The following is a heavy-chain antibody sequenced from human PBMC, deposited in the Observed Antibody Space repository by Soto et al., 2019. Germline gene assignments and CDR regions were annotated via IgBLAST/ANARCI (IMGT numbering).Heavy chain of an antibody. J-gene: IGHJ4*02. D-gene: IGHD3-10*01. CDR2: IFHTGNT. CDR1: GDSFSSYY. CDR3: AALDGALDY. Sequence: SETLSLTCTVSGDSFSSYYWTWIRQPPGKRLEWVAYIFHTGNTNYNPSLKSRVTISVDTSKNQFSLKLRSVTPADTAVYYCAALDGALDYWGPGTLVTVSS. V-gene: IGHV4-59*01.